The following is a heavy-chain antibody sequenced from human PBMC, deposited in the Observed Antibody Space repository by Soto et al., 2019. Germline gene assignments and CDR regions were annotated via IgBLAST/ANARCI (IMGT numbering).Heavy chain of an antibody. D-gene: IGHD6-19*01. CDR2: ISGSGGST. J-gene: IGHJ4*02. CDR1: GFTFSSYA. Sequence: PGGSLRLSCAASGFTFSSYAMSWVRQAPGKGLEWVSAISGSGGSTYYADSVKGRFTISRDNSKNTLYLQMNSLRAEDTAVYYCAKAKQWLVPFFWYFDYWGQGTLVTVSS. CDR3: AKAKQWLVPFFWYFDY. V-gene: IGHV3-23*01.